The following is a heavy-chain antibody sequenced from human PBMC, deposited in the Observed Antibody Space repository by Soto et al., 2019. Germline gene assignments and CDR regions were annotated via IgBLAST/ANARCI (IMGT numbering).Heavy chain of an antibody. V-gene: IGHV3-23*01. Sequence: PGGSLRLSCAASGFTFSSYAMSWVRQAPGKGLEWVSAISGSGGSTYYADSVKGRFTISRDNSKNTLYLQMNSLRAEDTAVYYCAKGRSTMIVVANYYYYGMDVWGQRTTVTVPS. CDR3: AKGRSTMIVVANYYYYGMDV. J-gene: IGHJ6*02. D-gene: IGHD3-22*01. CDR2: ISGSGGST. CDR1: GFTFSSYA.